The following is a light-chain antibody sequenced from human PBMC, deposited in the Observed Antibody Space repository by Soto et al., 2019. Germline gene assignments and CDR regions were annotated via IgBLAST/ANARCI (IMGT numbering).Light chain of an antibody. J-gene: IGKJ4*01. CDR2: AAS. CDR1: QGIGSW. Sequence: DIQMTQSPSSVAASVGDRVTIACRASQGIGSWLAWYQQKPGKAPKLLISAASNLQGGVPSRFSGSASGTDFTLTISSLQPEDFATYYCQQAYSFPLTFGGGTKVEVK. V-gene: IGKV1-12*01. CDR3: QQAYSFPLT.